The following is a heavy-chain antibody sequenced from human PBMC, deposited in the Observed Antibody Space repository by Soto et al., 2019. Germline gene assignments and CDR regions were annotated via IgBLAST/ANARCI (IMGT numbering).Heavy chain of an antibody. V-gene: IGHV3-33*01. Sequence: GGSLRLSCAASGFTFSSYGMHLVRQAPGKGLEWVAVIWYDGSNKYYADSVKGRFTISRDNSKNTLYLQMNSLRAEDTAVYYCARVRGRGYFDYWGQGTLVTVSS. CDR1: GFTFSSYG. CDR3: ARVRGRGYFDY. CDR2: IWYDGSNK. J-gene: IGHJ4*02.